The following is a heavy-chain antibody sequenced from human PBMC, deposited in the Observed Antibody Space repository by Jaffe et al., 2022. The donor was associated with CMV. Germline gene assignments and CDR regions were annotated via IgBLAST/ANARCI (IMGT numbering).Heavy chain of an antibody. J-gene: IGHJ4*02. V-gene: IGHV4-39*01. Sequence: QLQLQESGPGLVKPSETLSLTCTVSGGSISSSSYYWGWIRQPPGKGLEWIGSIYYSGSTYYNPSLKSRVTISVDTSKNQFSLKLSSVTAADTAVYYCARGDGSGSYYNFFDYWGQGTLVTVSS. CDR1: GGSISSSSYY. CDR3: ARGDGSGSYYNFFDY. D-gene: IGHD3-10*01. CDR2: IYYSGST.